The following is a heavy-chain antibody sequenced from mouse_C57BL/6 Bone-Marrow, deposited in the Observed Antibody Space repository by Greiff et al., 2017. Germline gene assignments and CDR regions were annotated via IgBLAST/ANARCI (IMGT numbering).Heavy chain of an antibody. J-gene: IGHJ2*01. CDR1: GYTFTDYY. CDR3: ARGRYYGSIYYFDY. V-gene: IGHV1-76*01. Sequence: QVQLQQSGAELVRPGASVKLSCKASGYTFTDYYINWVKQRPGQGLEWIARIYPGSGNTYYNEKFKGKATLTAEKSSSTAYMQLSSLTSEDSAVYVCARGRYYGSIYYFDYWGQGTTLTVSS. D-gene: IGHD1-1*01. CDR2: IYPGSGNT.